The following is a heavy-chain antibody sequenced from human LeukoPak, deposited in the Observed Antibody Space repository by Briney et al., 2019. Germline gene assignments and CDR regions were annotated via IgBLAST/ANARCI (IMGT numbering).Heavy chain of an antibody. CDR3: ARGGPTYYYDSSGKDY. J-gene: IGHJ4*02. CDR2: INSDGSST. Sequence: PGGSLRLSCAASGFTFSSYWMPWVRQAPGKGLVWVSRINSDGSSTSYADSVKGRFTISRDNAKNTLYLQMNSLRAEDTAVYYCARGGPTYYYDSSGKDYWGQGTLVTVSS. V-gene: IGHV3-74*01. D-gene: IGHD3-22*01. CDR1: GFTFSSYW.